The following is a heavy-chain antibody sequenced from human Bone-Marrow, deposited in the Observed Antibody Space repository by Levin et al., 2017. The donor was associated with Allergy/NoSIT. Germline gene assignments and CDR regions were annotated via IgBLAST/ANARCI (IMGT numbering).Heavy chain of an antibody. V-gene: IGHV3-74*01. Sequence: GGSLRLSCAGAGFSFSTYWMHWFRQAPGAGPVWVSRINTDGTTTSYADSVKGRFTVSRDNAKNTFYLQMNSLGAADTAVYYCATPRRYYDGTGPQGSWGQGALVTVSS. CDR2: INTDGTTT. CDR1: GFSFSTYW. CDR3: ATPRRYYDGTGPQGS. J-gene: IGHJ5*02. D-gene: IGHD3-22*01.